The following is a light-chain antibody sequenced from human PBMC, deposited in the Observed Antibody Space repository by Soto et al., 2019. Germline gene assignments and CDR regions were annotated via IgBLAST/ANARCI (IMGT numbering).Light chain of an antibody. CDR3: QQYNSYQGT. CDR2: DAS. J-gene: IGKJ1*01. CDR1: QSISSW. Sequence: DIQMTQSPSTLSASVGDRVTITCRASQSISSWLAWYQQKPGKAPKLLIYDASSLESGVPSRFSDSGSGTEFSLPISSLQPDDFATYYCQQYNSYQGTFGEGTKVDI. V-gene: IGKV1-5*01.